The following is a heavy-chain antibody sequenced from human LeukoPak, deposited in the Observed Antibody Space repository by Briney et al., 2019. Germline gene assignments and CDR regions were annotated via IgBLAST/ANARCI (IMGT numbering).Heavy chain of an antibody. D-gene: IGHD1-26*01. J-gene: IGHJ4*02. CDR1: GFTFSSYG. V-gene: IGHV3-33*01. CDR2: IWYDGSNK. CDR3: ARVWDRGPFDY. Sequence: GRSLRLSCAASGFTFSSYGMHWVRQAPGKGLEWVAVIWYDGSNKYYADSVKGRFTISRDNSKNTLYLQMNSLRAEDTAVYYCARVWDRGPFDYWGQGTLVTVSS.